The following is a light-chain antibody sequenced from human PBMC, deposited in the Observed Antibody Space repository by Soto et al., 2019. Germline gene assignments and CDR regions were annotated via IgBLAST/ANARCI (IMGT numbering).Light chain of an antibody. V-gene: IGKV3-20*01. CDR2: GAS. CDR3: QQYGRSPTWT. J-gene: IGKJ1*01. CDR1: QSVSSNY. Sequence: EIVLTQSPGTLSFSPGERATLSCRASQSVSSNYFAWYQQKPGQAPRLLIYGASSRATGIPDRFSGSGSGSDFTLTISRLEPEDFAVYYCQQYGRSPTWTFGQGTKVDIK.